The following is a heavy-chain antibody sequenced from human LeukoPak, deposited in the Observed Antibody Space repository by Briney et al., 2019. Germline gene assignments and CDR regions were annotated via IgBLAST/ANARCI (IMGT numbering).Heavy chain of an antibody. CDR2: IIPIFGTA. CDR1: GGTFSSYA. V-gene: IGHV1-69*05. Sequence: SVKVSCKASGGTFSSYAISWVRQAPGQGLEWMGRIIPIFGTANYAQKFQGRVTITTDESTSTAYMELSSLGSEDTAVYYCARAHYYDSSGYYHDAFDIWGQGTMVTVSS. CDR3: ARAHYYDSSGYYHDAFDI. J-gene: IGHJ3*02. D-gene: IGHD3-22*01.